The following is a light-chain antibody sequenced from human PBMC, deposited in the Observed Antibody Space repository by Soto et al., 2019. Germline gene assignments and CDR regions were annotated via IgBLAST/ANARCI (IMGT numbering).Light chain of an antibody. J-gene: IGKJ4*01. CDR2: KAS. CDR3: LQDNVYPLT. CDR1: QNINRW. Sequence: DIQMTQSPSTLSASVGDTVTITCRASQNINRWLAWYQQRPGKAPNLLIHKASSLEGGVPSRFSGSASGTEFTLTISSLQPDDCAAYFCLQDNVYPLTFGGGTKVEL. V-gene: IGKV1-5*03.